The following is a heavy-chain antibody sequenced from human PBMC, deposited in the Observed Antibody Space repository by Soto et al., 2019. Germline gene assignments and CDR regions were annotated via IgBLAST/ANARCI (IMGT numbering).Heavy chain of an antibody. CDR1: GGSITDFY. V-gene: IGHV4-59*08. CDR3: ARHRSAIPSDFDP. Sequence: QVQLQESGPGLVQPSATLSLTCTVSGGSITDFYWSWIRQSPGKGLEWIGHVYSSGTTNYNPSLKSRVTISVDTSKSQFSLKLTSVTAADTAMYYCARHRSAIPSDFDPWGQGTLVTVSS. J-gene: IGHJ5*02. CDR2: VYSSGTT. D-gene: IGHD2-21*02.